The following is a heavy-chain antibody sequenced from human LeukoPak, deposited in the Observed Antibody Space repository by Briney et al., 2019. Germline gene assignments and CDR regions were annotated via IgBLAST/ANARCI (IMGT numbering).Heavy chain of an antibody. J-gene: IGHJ4*02. D-gene: IGHD3-9*01. CDR3: ARGAAGDFDWLLYRLYFDY. Sequence: SETLSLTCTVSGGSISSYYWSWIRQPPGKGLEWNGYIYYSGSTNYNPSLKSRVTIPVDTSKNQFSLKLSSVTAADTAVYYCARGAAGDFDWLLYRLYFDYWGQGTLVTVSS. CDR2: IYYSGST. V-gene: IGHV4-59*01. CDR1: GGSISSYY.